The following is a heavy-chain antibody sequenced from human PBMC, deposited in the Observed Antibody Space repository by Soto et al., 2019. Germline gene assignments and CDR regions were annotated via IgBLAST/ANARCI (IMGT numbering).Heavy chain of an antibody. CDR1: GFTFSSYA. D-gene: IGHD3-22*01. V-gene: IGHV3-23*04. CDR3: AKDRNYYDSSGYDY. Sequence: EVQLVESGGGLVQPGGSLRLSCAASGFTFSSYAMSWVRQAPGKGLEWVSTIIGSGGSTYYADSVKGRFSVSRDNSKNTLYLQMNSLRAEDTAVYYCAKDRNYYDSSGYDYWGQGTLVTVSS. CDR2: IIGSGGST. J-gene: IGHJ4*02.